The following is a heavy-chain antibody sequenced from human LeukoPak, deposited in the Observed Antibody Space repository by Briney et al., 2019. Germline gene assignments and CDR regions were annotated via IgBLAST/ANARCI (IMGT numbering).Heavy chain of an antibody. CDR2: IKSKTDGGTT. CDR3: TTRLTVTFGGVIVFDY. Sequence: GGSLRLSCAASGFTFSNAWMSWVRQAPGKGLEWVGRIKSKTDGGTTDYAAPVKGRFTISRDDSKNTLYLQMNSLKTEDTAVYYCTTRLTVTFGGVIVFDYWGQGTLVTVYS. V-gene: IGHV3-15*01. J-gene: IGHJ4*02. D-gene: IGHD3-16*02. CDR1: GFTFSNAW.